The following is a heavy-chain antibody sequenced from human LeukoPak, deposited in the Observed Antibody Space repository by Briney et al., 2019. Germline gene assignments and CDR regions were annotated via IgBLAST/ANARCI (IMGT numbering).Heavy chain of an antibody. V-gene: IGHV3-23*01. D-gene: IGHD4-17*01. J-gene: IGHJ4*02. CDR1: GFTFTNYA. CDR2: IGGSGGST. CDR3: AKSTRDYGSCFDY. Sequence: GGSLRLSCAASGFTFTNYAMSWVRQAPGKGLEWVASIGGSGGSTNYADSVKGRLTISRDNSKNTLYLQMNSLRAEDTALYYCAKSTRDYGSCFDYWGQGTLVTVSS.